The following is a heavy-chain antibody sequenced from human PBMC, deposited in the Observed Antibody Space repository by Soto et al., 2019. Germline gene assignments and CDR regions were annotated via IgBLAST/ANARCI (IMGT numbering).Heavy chain of an antibody. Sequence: QVQLQESGPGLVKPSQTLSLTCTVSGGSISSGGYYWSWIRQHPGKGLEWIGYIYYSGSPYYNPSLKSRVTISVDTSKNQFSLKLSSVTAADTAVYYCARGRLVAAAGKVGWFDPWGQGTLVTVSS. CDR2: IYYSGSP. CDR1: GGSISSGGYY. D-gene: IGHD6-13*01. J-gene: IGHJ5*02. V-gene: IGHV4-31*03. CDR3: ARGRLVAAAGKVGWFDP.